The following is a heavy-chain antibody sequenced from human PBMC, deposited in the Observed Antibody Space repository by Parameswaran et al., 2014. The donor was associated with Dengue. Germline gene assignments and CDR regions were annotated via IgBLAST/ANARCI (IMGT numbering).Heavy chain of an antibody. J-gene: IGHJ3*01. V-gene: IGHV1-2*02. D-gene: IGHD3-10*01. Sequence: WVRQAPGQGLEWMGWIRPSTGVTNYPQKFQGRVTMTGDTSINAAYMELTRLTSDDTAVYYCARPRRLGDYITSYDAFDFWGQGTMVTVSS. CDR2: IRPSTGVT. CDR3: ARPRRLGDYITSYDAFDF.